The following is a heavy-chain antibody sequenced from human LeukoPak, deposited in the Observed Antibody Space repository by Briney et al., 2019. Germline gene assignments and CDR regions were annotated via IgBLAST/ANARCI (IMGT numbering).Heavy chain of an antibody. Sequence: GGSLRLSCVASGFMFSDHAFHWVRQSPDKGLEWVALIGSDGSKKYYADSVQGRFTVSREDSKNTLFLQMNTLRADDTAVYFCARQMTSTRLFDSWGQGTLVTVSS. V-gene: IGHV3-30*04. CDR3: ARQMTSTRLFDS. J-gene: IGHJ4*02. CDR2: IGSDGSKK. CDR1: GFMFSDHA. D-gene: IGHD5/OR15-5a*01.